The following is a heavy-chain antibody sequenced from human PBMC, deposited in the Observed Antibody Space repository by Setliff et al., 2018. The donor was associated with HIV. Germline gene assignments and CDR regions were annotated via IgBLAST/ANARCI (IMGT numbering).Heavy chain of an antibody. CDR3: ARASAERSSVRGLGIAFDI. Sequence: SETLSLTCTVSNDSISSGVFYWSWIRQHPGKGLEWIGYIFYSGSTYYKPSLKSPVTMSVDTSKDQFSLTLTSVTAADTAVYYCARASAERSSVRGLGIAFDIWGQGTMVTVSS. V-gene: IGHV4-31*01. CDR2: IFYSGST. J-gene: IGHJ3*02. CDR1: NDSISSGVFY. D-gene: IGHD3-10*01.